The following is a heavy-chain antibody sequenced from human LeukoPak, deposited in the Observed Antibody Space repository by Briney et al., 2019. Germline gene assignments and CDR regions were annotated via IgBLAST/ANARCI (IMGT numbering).Heavy chain of an antibody. D-gene: IGHD3-22*01. V-gene: IGHV3-30*04. CDR3: ARAYYYDSNGYYSAMGYYFDY. CDR1: GFTFRTYA. CDR2: ISYDGSSK. Sequence: GGSLRLSCAASGFTFRTYAIHWVRQAPGKGLAWVAVISYDGSSKSYADSVKGRFNISRDNFKNTLSLQMISLRAEDTAVYYCARAYYYDSNGYYSAMGYYFDYWGQGTLVTVSS. J-gene: IGHJ4*02.